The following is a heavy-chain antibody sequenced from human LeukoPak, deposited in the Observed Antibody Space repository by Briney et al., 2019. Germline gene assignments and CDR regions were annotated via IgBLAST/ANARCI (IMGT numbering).Heavy chain of an antibody. CDR3: AELGITMIGGV. CDR1: EFTVSSNY. CDR2: IYSGGGT. V-gene: IGHV3-53*01. D-gene: IGHD3-10*02. Sequence: PGGFLRLSCAASEFTVSSNYMSWVRQAPGKGLEWVSVIYSGGGTYYADSVKGRFTISRDNAKNSLYLQMNSLRAEDTAVYYCAELGITMIGGVWGKGTTVTISS. J-gene: IGHJ6*04.